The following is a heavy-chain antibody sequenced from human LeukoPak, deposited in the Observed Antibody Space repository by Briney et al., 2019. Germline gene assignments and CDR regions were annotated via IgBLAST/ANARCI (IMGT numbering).Heavy chain of an antibody. CDR3: ARAGITMVRGPSNWFDP. Sequence: SQTLSLTCAISGDSVSSNSVTWNWIRQSPSRGLEWLGRTYYRSTWYNDYAVSVRGRITVNPDTSKNQFSLKLSSVTAADTAVYYCARAGITMVRGPSNWFDPWGQGTLVTVSS. J-gene: IGHJ5*02. D-gene: IGHD3-10*01. V-gene: IGHV6-1*01. CDR2: TYYRSTWYN. CDR1: GDSVSSNSVT.